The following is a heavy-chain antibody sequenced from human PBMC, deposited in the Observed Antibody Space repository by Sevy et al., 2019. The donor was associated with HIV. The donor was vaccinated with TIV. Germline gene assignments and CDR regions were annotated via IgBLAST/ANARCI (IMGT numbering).Heavy chain of an antibody. J-gene: IGHJ4*02. V-gene: IGHV6-1*01. CDR2: TYYRSKWYK. CDR1: GDSVSSNSAA. D-gene: IGHD6-13*01. CDR3: ARGGAAAGTSLNFDY. Sequence: KQAQTLSLTCAISGDSVSSNSAAWNWIRQSPSRGLEWLGRTYYRSKWYKDYAVSVKSRITINPDTSKNQFSLQLNSVTPADTAVYYCARGGAAAGTSLNFDYWGQGTLVTVSS.